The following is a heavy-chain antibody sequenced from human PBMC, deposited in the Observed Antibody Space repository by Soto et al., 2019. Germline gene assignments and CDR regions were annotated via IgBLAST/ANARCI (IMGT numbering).Heavy chain of an antibody. V-gene: IGHV3-23*01. CDR3: AKDPFGDLSYYSDF. Sequence: EVQLLESGGGLVQPGGSLRLSCAASGFSFSSYAMTWVRQAPGKGLGWVSSISGSGSTTYFADSVKGRFTISRDNPNDTLFLQMDSLSADDTALYYCAKDPFGDLSYYSDFWGQGTLVTVSS. CDR2: ISGSGSTT. J-gene: IGHJ4*02. CDR1: GFSFSSYA. D-gene: IGHD3-10*01.